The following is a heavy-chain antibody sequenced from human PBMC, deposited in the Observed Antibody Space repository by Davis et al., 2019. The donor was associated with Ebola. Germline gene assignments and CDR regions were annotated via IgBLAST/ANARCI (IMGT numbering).Heavy chain of an antibody. CDR3: ARGSYYYDSSVDDAFDI. CDR1: GFTFSSYW. V-gene: IGHV3-7*01. D-gene: IGHD3-22*01. J-gene: IGHJ3*02. Sequence: PGGSLRLSCAASGFTFSSYWMSWVRQAPGKGLEWVANIKQDGSEKYYVDSVKGRFTISRDNAKNSLYLQMNSLRAEDTAVYYCARGSYYYDSSVDDAFDIWGQGTMVTVSS. CDR2: IKQDGSEK.